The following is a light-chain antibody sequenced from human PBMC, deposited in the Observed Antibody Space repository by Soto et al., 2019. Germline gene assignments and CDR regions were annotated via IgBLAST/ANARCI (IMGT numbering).Light chain of an antibody. CDR3: SSYTSSSIPHV. V-gene: IGLV2-14*01. J-gene: IGLJ1*01. CDR2: EVS. CDR1: SRDVGSYNS. Sequence: QSVLTQPASVSGSPGQSITISCTGTSRDVGSYNSVSWYQQHPGKGPRLMVYEVSNRPSGVSHRFSGSKSGNTASLTISGLQAEDEAEYDCSSYTSSSIPHVFGSGTKLTVL.